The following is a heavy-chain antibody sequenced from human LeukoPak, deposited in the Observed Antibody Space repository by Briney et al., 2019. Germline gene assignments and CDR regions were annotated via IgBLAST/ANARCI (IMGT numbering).Heavy chain of an antibody. Sequence: GGSLRLSCAASGFTVSSNYMSWVRQAPGKGLEWVSVIYSGGSTYYADSVKGRFTISRDNSKNTLYLQMNSLRAEDTAVYYCARDRYYDSTASDAFDIWGQGTMVTVSS. CDR2: IYSGGST. J-gene: IGHJ3*02. V-gene: IGHV3-66*02. CDR3: ARDRYYDSTASDAFDI. D-gene: IGHD3-22*01. CDR1: GFTVSSNY.